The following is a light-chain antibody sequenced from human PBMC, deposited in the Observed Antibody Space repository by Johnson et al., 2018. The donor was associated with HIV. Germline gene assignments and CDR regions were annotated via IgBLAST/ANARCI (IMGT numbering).Light chain of an antibody. CDR2: ENN. CDR3: GTWDSSLGAWV. J-gene: IGLJ1*01. V-gene: IGLV1-51*02. CDR1: SSNIGNNY. Sequence: QSVLTQPPSVSAAPGQKVTISCSGSSSNIGNNYISWYQQFPGTAPKLLIYENNKRPSGIPDRFSGSKSGTSATLGITGLQTGDEADYYCGTWDSSLGAWVFGTGTKVTVL.